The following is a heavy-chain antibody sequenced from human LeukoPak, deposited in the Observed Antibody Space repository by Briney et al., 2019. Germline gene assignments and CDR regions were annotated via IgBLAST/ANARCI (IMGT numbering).Heavy chain of an antibody. D-gene: IGHD6-13*01. V-gene: IGHV3-53*01. CDR2: IYSGGST. CDR1: GFTVSSNY. J-gene: IGHJ4*02. Sequence: GGSLSLSCAPSGFTVSSNYMSWDRQAPGKGLEWVSVIYSGGSTYYADSVKGRFTISRDNSKNTLYLQMNSLRAEDTAVYYCAREGSIAAAGTAYYFDYWGQGTLVTVSS. CDR3: AREGSIAAAGTAYYFDY.